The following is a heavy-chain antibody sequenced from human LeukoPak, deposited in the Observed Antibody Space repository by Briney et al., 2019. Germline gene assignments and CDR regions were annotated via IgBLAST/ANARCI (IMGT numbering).Heavy chain of an antibody. Sequence: SQTLSLTCAISGDSVSSNSAAWNWIRQSPSRGLEWLGRTYYRSKWYNDYAVSVKSRITINPDTSKNQFSLQLNSVTAADTAVYYCARGRGYCSSTSCYNYYMDVWGKGTTVTVSS. V-gene: IGHV6-1*01. CDR3: ARGRGYCSSTSCYNYYMDV. D-gene: IGHD2-2*01. CDR2: TYYRSKWYN. CDR1: GDSVSSNSAA. J-gene: IGHJ6*03.